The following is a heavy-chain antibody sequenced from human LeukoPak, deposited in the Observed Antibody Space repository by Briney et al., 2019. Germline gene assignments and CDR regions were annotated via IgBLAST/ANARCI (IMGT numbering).Heavy chain of an antibody. J-gene: IGHJ4*02. V-gene: IGHV3-23*01. CDR2: ISVSGGST. CDR3: AKGGYSSPFDS. CDR1: GITFSTYS. D-gene: IGHD6-6*01. Sequence: GGSLRLSCAASGITFSTYSMNWVRQAPGKGLEWVSAISVSGGSTYYADSVKGRFTISRDNSKNTLYLQMNSLRAEDTAVYYCAKGGYSSPFDSWGQGTLVTVSS.